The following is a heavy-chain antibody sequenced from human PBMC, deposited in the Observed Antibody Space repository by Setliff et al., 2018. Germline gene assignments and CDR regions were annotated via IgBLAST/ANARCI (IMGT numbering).Heavy chain of an antibody. D-gene: IGHD3-3*01. Sequence: ASVKVSCKASGGTFSSYVISWVREAPGQGLEWMGGIIPMFGTNYAQKFQGRVTISADESTSTAYMELSSLGSDDTAVYYCVRDSRITVLGVDNYHYMDVWGRGTTVTVSS. CDR1: GGTFSSYV. V-gene: IGHV1-69*13. CDR2: IIPMFGT. J-gene: IGHJ6*03. CDR3: VRDSRITVLGVDNYHYMDV.